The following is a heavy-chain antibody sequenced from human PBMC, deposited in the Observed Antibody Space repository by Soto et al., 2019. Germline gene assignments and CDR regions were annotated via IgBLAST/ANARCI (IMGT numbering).Heavy chain of an antibody. CDR1: GFTFSTHA. Sequence: GESLKISCGASGFTFSTHAMAWVRQTPGKGLEWVSSITSGSGATHYADSVKGRFSISRDNSKNTLFLQMNSLRAEDTAIYFCAKRLPFYFDYWGQGTLVTVYS. J-gene: IGHJ4*02. D-gene: IGHD4-17*01. V-gene: IGHV3-23*01. CDR3: AKRLPFYFDY. CDR2: ITSGSGAT.